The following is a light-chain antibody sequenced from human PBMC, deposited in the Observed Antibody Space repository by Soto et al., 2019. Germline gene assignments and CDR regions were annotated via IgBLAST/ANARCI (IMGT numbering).Light chain of an antibody. J-gene: IGKJ1*01. CDR2: KVS. CDR3: QQYNSNPWT. Sequence: DIQMTQSPSTLSASVGDRVTITCRASQSLNNWLAWFQQKPGKAPKVLIYKVSNLESGVPSRFSGSGSGTEFTLTISNLQPDDFATYYCQQYNSNPWTFGQGTKVEIK. V-gene: IGKV1-5*03. CDR1: QSLNNW.